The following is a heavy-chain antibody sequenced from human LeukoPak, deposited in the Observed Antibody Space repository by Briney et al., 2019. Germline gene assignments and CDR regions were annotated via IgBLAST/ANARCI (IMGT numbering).Heavy chain of an antibody. D-gene: IGHD3-22*01. Sequence: QAGGSLRLSCAASGFTVSSNYMSWVRQAPGKGLEWVSVIYSGGSTYYADSVKGRFTISRDNAKNSLYLQMNSLRAEDTAVYYCAGRTYYYDSSGYYIDYWGQGTLVTVSS. J-gene: IGHJ4*02. CDR3: AGRTYYYDSSGYYIDY. CDR2: IYSGGST. V-gene: IGHV3-53*01. CDR1: GFTVSSNY.